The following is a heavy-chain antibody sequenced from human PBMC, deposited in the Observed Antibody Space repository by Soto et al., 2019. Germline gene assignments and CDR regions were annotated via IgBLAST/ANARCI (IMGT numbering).Heavy chain of an antibody. CDR2: IYYSGST. J-gene: IGHJ5*02. Sequence: SETLSLTCTVSGGSISSGDYYWSWIRQPPGKGLEWIGYIYYSGSTYYNPSLKSRVTISVDTSKNQFSLKLSSVTAADTAVYYCARVPLGYYDSSGYSFDPWGQGTLVTVSS. CDR1: GGSISSGDYY. V-gene: IGHV4-30-4*01. D-gene: IGHD3-22*01. CDR3: ARVPLGYYDSSGYSFDP.